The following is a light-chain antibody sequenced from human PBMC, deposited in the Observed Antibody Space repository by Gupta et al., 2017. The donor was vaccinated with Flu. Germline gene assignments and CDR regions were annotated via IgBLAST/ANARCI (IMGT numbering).Light chain of an antibody. Sequence: QTVTISCTGTNRAVGGYNYVSQYQQHPGTAPKIIIYEVNNRPSGVPDRFSGSKSGNTASLTVSGLLAEDEADYYCCSYGGSKFFGGGTKLTVL. V-gene: IGLV2-8*01. CDR2: EVN. CDR3: CSYGGSKF. J-gene: IGLJ2*01. CDR1: NRAVGGYNY.